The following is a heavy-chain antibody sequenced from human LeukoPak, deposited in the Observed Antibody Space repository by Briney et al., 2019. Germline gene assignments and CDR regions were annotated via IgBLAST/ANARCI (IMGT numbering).Heavy chain of an antibody. V-gene: IGHV1-2*02. CDR1: GYTFTDYY. D-gene: IGHD2-2*01. CDR3: ARATSLVVPAADHYYYGLDV. J-gene: IGHJ6*01. Sequence: ASVKVSCKASGYTFTDYYMHWVGKAPGQGLEWMGWINPNSGGTNYQGRVTMTRDTSISTAYMELSRLRSDDTAVYYCARATSLVVPAADHYYYGLDVGGQGTTVTVSS. CDR2: INPNSGGT.